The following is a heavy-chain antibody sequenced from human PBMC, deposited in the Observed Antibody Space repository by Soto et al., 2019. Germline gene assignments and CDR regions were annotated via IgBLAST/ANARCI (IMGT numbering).Heavy chain of an antibody. CDR2: INHSGST. CDR1: GGSFSGYY. CDR3: ARDKITGLFDY. D-gene: IGHD2-8*02. J-gene: IGHJ4*02. Sequence: PSETLSLTCAVYGGSFSGYYWTWIRQPPGTGLEWIGEINHSGSTNYNPSLKSRVTISVDTSKNQFSLKLTSVTAADTAAYYCARDKITGLFDYWGQGTQVT. V-gene: IGHV4-34*01.